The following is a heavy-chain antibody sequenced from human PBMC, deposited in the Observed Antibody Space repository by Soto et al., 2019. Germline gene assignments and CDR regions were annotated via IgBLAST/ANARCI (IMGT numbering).Heavy chain of an antibody. CDR3: ARHPERIAQIGWFDP. CDR1: GFTFSSYS. D-gene: IGHD6-13*01. Sequence: GGSLRLSFAASGFTFSSYSMNWVRQATGKGLEWVSYISSSSSTIYYADSVKGRFTISRDNAKNSLYLQMNSLRAEDTAVYYCARHPERIAQIGWFDPWGQGTLVTVSS. CDR2: ISSSSSTI. J-gene: IGHJ5*02. V-gene: IGHV3-48*01.